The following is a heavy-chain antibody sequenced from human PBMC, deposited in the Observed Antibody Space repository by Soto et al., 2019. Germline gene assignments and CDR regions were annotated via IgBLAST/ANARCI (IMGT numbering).Heavy chain of an antibody. CDR2: ISGSGGST. D-gene: IGHD3-3*01. CDR3: AKPPISIFGLANSYFDS. CDR1: GFTFSSYA. V-gene: IGHV3-23*01. J-gene: IGHJ4*02. Sequence: EVQLLESGGGLVQPGGSLRLSCAASGFTFSSYAMNWVRQAPGKGLQWVAGISGSGGSTHYADSVKGRFTIPRDNSKNTVDLQMNSLRAEDTAVYYCAKPPISIFGLANSYFDSWGQGTLVTVSS.